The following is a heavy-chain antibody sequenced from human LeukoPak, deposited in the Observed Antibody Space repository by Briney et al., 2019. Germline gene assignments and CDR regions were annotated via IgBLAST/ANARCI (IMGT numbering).Heavy chain of an antibody. CDR3: ATDTTLRGTYYYYYMDV. V-gene: IGHV1-2*02. J-gene: IGHJ6*03. Sequence: ASVKVSCKASGYTLTGYYMHWVRQAPGQGLEFMGWINPNSGGTNYAQKFQGRVTMTRDTSISTAYMELSRLRSDDTAVYYCATDTTLRGTYYYYYMDVWGKGTTVTVSS. CDR1: GYTLTGYY. D-gene: IGHD1-1*01. CDR2: INPNSGGT.